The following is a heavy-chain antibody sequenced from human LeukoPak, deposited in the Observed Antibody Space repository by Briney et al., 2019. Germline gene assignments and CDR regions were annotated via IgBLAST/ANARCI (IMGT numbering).Heavy chain of an antibody. J-gene: IGHJ4*02. D-gene: IGHD3-16*01. CDR1: GGSISSYY. CDR3: ARELGDFDY. V-gene: IGHV4-59*01. CDR2: IYYSGST. Sequence: SETLSLTCTVSGGSISSYYWSWIRQPPGKGLEWIGYIYYSGSTNYNPSLKSRATISVDTSKNQFSLRLSSVTAADTAVYYCARELGDFDYWGQGTLVTVSS.